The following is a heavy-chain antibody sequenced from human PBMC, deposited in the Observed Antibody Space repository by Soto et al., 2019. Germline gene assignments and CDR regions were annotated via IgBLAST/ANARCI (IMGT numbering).Heavy chain of an antibody. CDR3: AKDYRYTGRLGSDFDL. CDR1: GFTFSNYG. V-gene: IGHV3-30*18. Sequence: QVQLVESGGGVVQPGRSLRLSCAASGFTFSNYGMHWVRQAPGKGLEWVANILYDGSNKYYADSVKGRFTISRDYSKNTLYLQMNSLRHEDTSVYYCAKDYRYTGRLGSDFDLWGQGTLVTVSS. D-gene: IGHD1-26*01. J-gene: IGHJ3*01. CDR2: ILYDGSNK.